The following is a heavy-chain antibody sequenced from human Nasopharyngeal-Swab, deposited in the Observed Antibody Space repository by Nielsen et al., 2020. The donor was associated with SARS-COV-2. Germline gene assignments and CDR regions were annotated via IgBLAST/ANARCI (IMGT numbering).Heavy chain of an antibody. J-gene: IGHJ4*01. CDR3: ARGEYADYSEFGF. D-gene: IGHD4/OR15-4a*01. V-gene: IGHV1-2*02. CDR1: GYTFTKHY. CDR2: VNPNTGGT. Sequence: ASVKASCKASGYTFTKHYIHWVRLAPAQALEWLGWVNPNTGGTNDSPKFQGRVTMTRDTSINTAYMELSSLTSDDPAVYYCARGEYADYSEFGFWGHGTLVTVSS.